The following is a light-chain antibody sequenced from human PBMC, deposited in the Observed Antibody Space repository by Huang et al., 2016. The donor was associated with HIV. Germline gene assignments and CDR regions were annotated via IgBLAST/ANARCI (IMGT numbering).Light chain of an antibody. CDR3: QQSYSTLLT. CDR2: AAS. Sequence: DIQMTQSPSSLSASVGGRVTITCRASQTISTYLNWYQQRPGKAPKLLIYAASSLQSGVPSRFSGSGSGTDFTLTISSLQPEDFATYYCQQSYSTLLTFGGGTKVAIK. V-gene: IGKV1-39*01. J-gene: IGKJ4*01. CDR1: QTISTY.